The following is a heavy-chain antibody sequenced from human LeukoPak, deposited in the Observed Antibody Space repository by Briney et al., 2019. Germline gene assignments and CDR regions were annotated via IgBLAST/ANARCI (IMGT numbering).Heavy chain of an antibody. D-gene: IGHD5-18*01. Sequence: SETLSLTCTVSGGSISSSSYYWGWIRQPPGKGLEWIGSIYYSGSTYYNPSLKSRVTISVDTSKNQFSLKLSSVTAADTAVYYCARTTEGGYSYGSFYYYYMDVWGKGATVIISS. J-gene: IGHJ6*03. CDR2: IYYSGST. CDR3: ARTTEGGYSYGSFYYYYMDV. CDR1: GGSISSSSYY. V-gene: IGHV4-39*07.